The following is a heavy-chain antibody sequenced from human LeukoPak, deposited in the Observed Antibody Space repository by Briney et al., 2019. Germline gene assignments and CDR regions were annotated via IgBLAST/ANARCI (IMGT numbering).Heavy chain of an antibody. Sequence: PSETLSLTCTVSGGSISTSNYYWGWIRQPPGKGLEWIGYIYYSGSTNYNPSLKSRVTISIDTSKNQFSLKLSSVTAADTALYYCASSLSSTTYAFDVWGQGTMVTVSS. D-gene: IGHD6-13*01. CDR1: GGSISTSNYY. CDR3: ASSLSSTTYAFDV. V-gene: IGHV4-61*05. J-gene: IGHJ3*01. CDR2: IYYSGST.